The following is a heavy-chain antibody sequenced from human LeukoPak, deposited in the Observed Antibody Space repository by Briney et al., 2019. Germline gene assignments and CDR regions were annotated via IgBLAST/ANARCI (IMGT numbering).Heavy chain of an antibody. D-gene: IGHD6-13*01. J-gene: IGHJ4*01. CDR2: IRQDGSEK. V-gene: IGHV3-7*01. Sequence: GGSMRLSCAVSGFTFTDYWMNWVRQAPGKGLEWVASIRQDGSEKTYVDSVKGRFTISRDNTKNSLSLQVNSLRAEDTAVYYCARDGPAAGLYFDLWGQGTLVTVSS. CDR1: GFTFTDYW. CDR3: ARDGPAAGLYFDL.